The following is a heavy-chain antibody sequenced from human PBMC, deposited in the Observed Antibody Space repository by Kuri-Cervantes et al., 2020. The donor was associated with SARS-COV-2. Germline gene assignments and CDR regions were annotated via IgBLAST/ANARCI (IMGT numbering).Heavy chain of an antibody. Sequence: GESLKISCEVSGFLFSASAIHWVRQASGKGLEWVGRVRGKANNYATAYAASVKGGFTISRDDSQNSLYLQMNSLKTDDTAVYYCVGEGHYDHSAFDYWGQGTLVTVSS. D-gene: IGHD3-22*01. CDR2: VRGKANNYAT. J-gene: IGHJ4*02. CDR3: VGEGHYDHSAFDY. V-gene: IGHV3-73*01. CDR1: GFLFSASA.